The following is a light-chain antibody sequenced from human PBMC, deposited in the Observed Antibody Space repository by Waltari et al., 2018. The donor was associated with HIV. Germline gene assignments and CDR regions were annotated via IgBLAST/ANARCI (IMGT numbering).Light chain of an antibody. V-gene: IGKV4-1*01. Sequence: DIVMTQSPESLAVSLGERATINCTSSRTVWYSSDNQNYLAWYLQRPGQSPRVLLFWASTRAFGVPNRFSGSGSGTDFSLTLSSLQADDVGIYYCQQYYTVPPTFGGGTKVEI. CDR1: RTVWYSSDNQNY. J-gene: IGKJ4*01. CDR3: QQYYTVPPT. CDR2: WAS.